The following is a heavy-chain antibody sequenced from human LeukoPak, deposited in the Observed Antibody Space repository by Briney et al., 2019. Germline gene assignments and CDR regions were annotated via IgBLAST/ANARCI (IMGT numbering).Heavy chain of an antibody. CDR3: ARTGYGSGSYSSLGPINWFDP. CDR2: IYYSGST. J-gene: IGHJ5*02. D-gene: IGHD3-10*01. CDR1: GYSISSGYY. Sequence: PSETLSLTCTVSGYSISSGYYWGWIRQPPGKGLEWIGYIYYSGSTNYNPSLKSRVTISVDTSKNQFSLKLSSVTAADTAVYYCARTGYGSGSYSSLGPINWFDPWGQGTLVTVSS. V-gene: IGHV4-38-2*02.